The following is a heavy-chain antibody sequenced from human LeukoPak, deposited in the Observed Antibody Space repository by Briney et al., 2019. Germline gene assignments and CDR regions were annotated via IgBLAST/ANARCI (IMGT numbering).Heavy chain of an antibody. D-gene: IGHD2-15*01. J-gene: IGHJ4*02. Sequence: SETLSLTCAVYGGSFSGYYWSWIRQPPGKGLEWIGEINHSGSTNYNPSLKSRVTISVDTSKNQFSLKLSSVTAADTAVYYCARGGRYFSGGSCYYRFHNFDYWGQGTLVTVSS. CDR3: ARGGRYFSGGSCYYRFHNFDY. CDR1: GGSFSGYY. V-gene: IGHV4-34*01. CDR2: INHSGST.